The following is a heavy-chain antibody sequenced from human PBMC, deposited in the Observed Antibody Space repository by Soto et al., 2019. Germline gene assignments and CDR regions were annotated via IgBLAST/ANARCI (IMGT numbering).Heavy chain of an antibody. D-gene: IGHD6-19*01. Sequence: VQLLESGGGLVHPGESLTLFCAASGFTFNNYAMTWVRQAPGKGLEWVSTLTSGGTTYYGDTVKGRFTISRDNSKSTVYLQMNSLRAEDTAVYYCARTDKFNSQSSGWANRFDYWGQGTLVSVFS. CDR3: ARTDKFNSQSSGWANRFDY. CDR2: LTSGGTT. J-gene: IGHJ4*02. V-gene: IGHV3-23*01. CDR1: GFTFNNYA.